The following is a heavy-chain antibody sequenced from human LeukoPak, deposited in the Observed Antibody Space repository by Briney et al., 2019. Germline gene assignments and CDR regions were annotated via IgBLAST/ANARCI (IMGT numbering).Heavy chain of an antibody. D-gene: IGHD5-18*01. CDR1: GFTFSDHY. V-gene: IGHV3-11*06. J-gene: IGHJ4*02. Sequence: GGSLRLSCAASGFTFSDHYMSWIRQAPGKGLEWISYISSSGSDTYYADSVKGRFTISRDNAKNSLYLQMNSLRAEDTAVYYCARGNTAMVRSYFDYWGLGTLVTVSS. CDR3: ARGNTAMVRSYFDY. CDR2: ISSSGSDT.